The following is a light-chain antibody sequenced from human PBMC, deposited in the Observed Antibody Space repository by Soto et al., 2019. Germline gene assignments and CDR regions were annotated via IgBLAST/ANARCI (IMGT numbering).Light chain of an antibody. V-gene: IGKV3-11*01. Sequence: EIVLTQSPATLSLSPGERATLSCRASQSVNTYLAWYQQKPGQAPRILIYDAYNRATGVPARFSGSGSGTEFTLTITSLEPQDFVVYYCQQRSSWPLVTFGGGTKVESK. J-gene: IGKJ4*01. CDR3: QQRSSWPLVT. CDR2: DAY. CDR1: QSVNTY.